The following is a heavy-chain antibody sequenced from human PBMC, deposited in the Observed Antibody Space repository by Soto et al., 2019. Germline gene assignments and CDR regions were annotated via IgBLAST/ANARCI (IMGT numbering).Heavy chain of an antibody. V-gene: IGHV3-23*01. D-gene: IGHD3-10*01. CDR1: GLTFSNYA. J-gene: IGHJ4*02. Sequence: GGSLRLSCAASGLTFSNYAMIWVRQAPGKGLEWVSTFTRSGSTYYADSVKGRFTISRDNSKNTLYLQMDSLRAEDTAVYYCAREFAPGSPNYDYWGLGTLVTVSS. CDR3: AREFAPGSPNYDY. CDR2: FTRSGST.